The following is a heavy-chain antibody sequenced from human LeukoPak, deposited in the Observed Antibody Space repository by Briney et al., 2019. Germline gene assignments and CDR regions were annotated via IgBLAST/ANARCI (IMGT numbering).Heavy chain of an antibody. J-gene: IGHJ6*02. CDR1: GGSISSYY. V-gene: IGHV4-59*13. CDR2: ASDSGNT. CDR3: ARDGSTFTSGAMDV. Sequence: TSETLSLTCTVSGGSISSYYWSWIRQPPGEGLEWIGYASDSGNTNYNPSLKRLVTISVDTSKNQFSLKLSSVTAADTAVYYCARDGSTFTSGAMDVWGRGTTVTVSS. D-gene: IGHD3-3*02.